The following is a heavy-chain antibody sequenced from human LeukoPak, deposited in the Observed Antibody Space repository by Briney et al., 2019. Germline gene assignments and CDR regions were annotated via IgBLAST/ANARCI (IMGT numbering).Heavy chain of an antibody. CDR3: AREFYSSSWYPPYYYYYGMDV. Sequence: GGSLRLSCAASGFTFSSYAMHWVRQAPGKGLEWVAIISYDGSNKYYADSVKGRFTISRDNSKNTLYLQMNSLRAEDTAVYYRAREFYSSSWYPPYYYYYGMDVWGQGTTVTVSS. CDR1: GFTFSSYA. D-gene: IGHD6-13*01. J-gene: IGHJ6*02. V-gene: IGHV3-30-3*01. CDR2: ISYDGSNK.